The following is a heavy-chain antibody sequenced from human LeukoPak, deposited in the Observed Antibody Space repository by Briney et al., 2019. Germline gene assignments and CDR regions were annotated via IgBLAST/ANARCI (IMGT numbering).Heavy chain of an antibody. CDR1: RDSFIIYW. CDR3: ARRIPHEDDASDI. J-gene: IGHJ3*02. V-gene: IGHV5-10-1*01. D-gene: IGHD5-18*01. Sequence: GESLKISCKGSRDSFIIYWISWVRQMPGKGLEWMGRIDPSDSDTNYSPSFQGHVTISADKSISTAYLQWSSLKASDTAMYYCARRIPHEDDASDIWGQGTMVTVSS. CDR2: IDPSDSDT.